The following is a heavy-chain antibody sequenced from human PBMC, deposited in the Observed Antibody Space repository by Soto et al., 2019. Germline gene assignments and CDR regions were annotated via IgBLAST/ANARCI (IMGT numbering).Heavy chain of an antibody. CDR3: ARARAVLGFWFFDF. V-gene: IGHV3-72*01. J-gene: IGHJ2*01. CDR2: TRNEDKGYTT. CDR1: GFSFSDHY. D-gene: IGHD2-8*01. Sequence: PGGSLRLSCAASGFSFSDHYMDWVRQAPGKGLEWVGRTRNEDKGYTTEYAAFVKGRFTVSRDDSQSSLFLQMNSLQTDDTAVYYCARARAVLGFWFFDFWGRGTLVTVSS.